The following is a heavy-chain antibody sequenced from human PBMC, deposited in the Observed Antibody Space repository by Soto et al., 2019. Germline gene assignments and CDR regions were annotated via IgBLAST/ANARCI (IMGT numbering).Heavy chain of an antibody. D-gene: IGHD2-15*01. CDR3: ARAPVVVVAAFDP. CDR2: IYYSGST. V-gene: IGHV4-31*03. CDR1: GGSISSGGYY. J-gene: IGHJ5*02. Sequence: PSETLSLTCTVSGGSISSGGYYWSWIRQHPGKGLEWIGYIYYSGSTYYNPSLKSRVTISVDTSKNQFSLKLSSVTAADTAVYYCARAPVVVVAAFDPWGQGTLVTVAS.